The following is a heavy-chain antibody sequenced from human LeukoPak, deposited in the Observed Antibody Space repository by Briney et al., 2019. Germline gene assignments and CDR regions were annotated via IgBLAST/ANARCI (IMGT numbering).Heavy chain of an antibody. D-gene: IGHD5-12*01. V-gene: IGHV3-48*02. CDR1: GFTFSSYS. Sequence: GGSLRLSCAASGFTFSSYSMNWVRQAPGKGLEWVSYISSSSSTIYYADSVKGRFTISRDNAKNSLYLQMNSLRDEDTAVYYCARELRSPYGDAFDIWGQGTIVTVSS. CDR3: ARELRSPYGDAFDI. CDR2: ISSSSSTI. J-gene: IGHJ3*02.